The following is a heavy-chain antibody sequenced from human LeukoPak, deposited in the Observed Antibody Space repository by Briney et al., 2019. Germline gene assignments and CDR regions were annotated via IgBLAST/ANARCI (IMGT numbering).Heavy chain of an antibody. D-gene: IGHD6-6*01. V-gene: IGHV4-59*01. CDR2: IYYTGST. J-gene: IGHJ6*02. CDR3: ARGSTSSSHGMDV. CDR1: GGSISSYY. Sequence: SETLSLTCTVSGGSISSYYWSWIRQPPGKGLEWIGYIYYTGSTNYNPSLKSRVTISVDTSKNQFSLKLSSVTAADTAVYYCARGSTSSSHGMDVWGQGTTVTVSS.